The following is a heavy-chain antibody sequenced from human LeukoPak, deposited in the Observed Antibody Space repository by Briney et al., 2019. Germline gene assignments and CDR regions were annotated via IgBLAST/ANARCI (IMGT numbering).Heavy chain of an antibody. J-gene: IGHJ5*02. V-gene: IGHV1-69*13. D-gene: IGHD2-8*01. CDR3: AREAPDELYGP. CDR1: GGTFSSYA. CDR2: IIPIFGTA. Sequence: SVKVSCKASGGTFSSYAISRVRQAPGQGLEWMGGIIPIFGTANYAQKFQGRVTITADESTSTAYMELSNLRSEDTAVYYCAREAPDELYGPWGQGTLVTVSS.